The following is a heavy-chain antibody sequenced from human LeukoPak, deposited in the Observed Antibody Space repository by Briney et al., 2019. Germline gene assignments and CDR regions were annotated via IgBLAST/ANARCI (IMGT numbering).Heavy chain of an antibody. J-gene: IGHJ5*02. CDR3: ARDESVAAPLGGYTWFDP. D-gene: IGHD6-19*01. Sequence: ASVKVSCKASGGSFSSSAINWVRQAPGQGLEWMGGIIPIFGTANYAQNFQGRVTITADESTSTAYMELSSLRSDDTAVYYCARDESVAAPLGGYTWFDPWGQGTLVTVSS. CDR1: GGSFSSSA. V-gene: IGHV1-69*01. CDR2: IIPIFGTA.